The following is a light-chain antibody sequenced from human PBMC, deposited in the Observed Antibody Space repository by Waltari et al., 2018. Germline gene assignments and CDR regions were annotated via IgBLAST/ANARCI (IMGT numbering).Light chain of an antibody. CDR1: QSVGRT. J-gene: IGKJ1*01. V-gene: IGKV3-20*01. CDR2: GAS. CDR3: QHYVRLPAT. Sequence: EIVLTQSPGTLSLSPGERATLSCRASQSVGRTLAWYQQKRGQAPSLIISGASTRATGIPDRFSGSGSGTDFSLTISGLEPEDFAVYYCQHYVRLPATFGQGTKVEIK.